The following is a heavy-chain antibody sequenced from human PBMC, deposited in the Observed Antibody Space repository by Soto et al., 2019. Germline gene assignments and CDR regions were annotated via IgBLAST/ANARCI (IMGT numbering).Heavy chain of an antibody. CDR3: ARGNSGSYGGSFDY. D-gene: IGHD1-26*01. CDR2: IIPIFGTA. CDR1: GGTFSSYA. J-gene: IGHJ4*02. V-gene: IGHV1-69*13. Sequence: ASVKVSCKASGGTFSSYAISWVRQAPGQGLEWMGGIIPIFGTANYAQKFQGRVTITADESTSTAYMELSSLRSEDTAVYYCARGNSGSYGGSFDYWGQGTLVTVSS.